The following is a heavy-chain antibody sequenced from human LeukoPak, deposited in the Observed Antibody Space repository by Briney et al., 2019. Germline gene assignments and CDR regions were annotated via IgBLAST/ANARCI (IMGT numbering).Heavy chain of an antibody. CDR3: ASDPRDGGQNV. V-gene: IGHV3-30*04. Sequence: GGSLRLSCAASGFDLNNYAMHWVRQAPGKGLEWVTLISYSGDNTYYADSVKGRFTFSRDKSKNTLYLQMNSLRPEDSAVYFCASDPRDGGQNVWGKGTTVTVSS. CDR2: ISYSGDNT. D-gene: IGHD5-24*01. J-gene: IGHJ6*04. CDR1: GFDLNNYA.